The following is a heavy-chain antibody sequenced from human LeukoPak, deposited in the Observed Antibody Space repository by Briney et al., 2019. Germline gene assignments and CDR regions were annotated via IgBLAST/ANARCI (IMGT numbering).Heavy chain of an antibody. J-gene: IGHJ4*02. Sequence: PSQTLSLTCTVSGGSISSGGYYWSWIRQHPGKGLEWIGYIYYSGSTYYNPSLKSRVTISVDTSKNQFSLKLSSVTAADTAVYYCARGAFSVYYSSSEYFDYWGQGTLVTVSS. D-gene: IGHD6-6*01. CDR2: IYYSGST. V-gene: IGHV4-31*03. CDR1: GGSISSGGYY. CDR3: ARGAFSVYYSSSEYFDY.